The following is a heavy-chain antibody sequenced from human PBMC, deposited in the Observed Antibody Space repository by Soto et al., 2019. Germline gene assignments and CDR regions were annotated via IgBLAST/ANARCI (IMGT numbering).Heavy chain of an antibody. D-gene: IGHD6-13*01. CDR2: ISAYNGNT. J-gene: IGHJ4*02. CDR3: ARDQRSSWYYFDY. Sequence: QVQLVQSGAEVKKPGASVKVSCKASGYTFTSYGISWVRQAPGQGLEWMGWISAYNGNTNYAQKLQGRFTMTTDTSTSTADMERRSLRSDDTGVYYCARDQRSSWYYFDYWGQGTLVTFSS. CDR1: GYTFTSYG. V-gene: IGHV1-18*01.